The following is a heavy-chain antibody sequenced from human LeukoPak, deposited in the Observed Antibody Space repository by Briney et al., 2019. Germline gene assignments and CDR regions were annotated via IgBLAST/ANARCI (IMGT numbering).Heavy chain of an antibody. Sequence: GRSLRLSCAASGFTFSSYAMHWVRQAPGKGLEWVAVISYDGSNKYYADSVKGRFTISRDNSKNTLYLQMNSLRAEDTAVNYCARGRGYCSSTSCSPFDYWGQGTLVTVSS. CDR1: GFTFSSYA. D-gene: IGHD2-2*01. J-gene: IGHJ4*02. V-gene: IGHV3-30*04. CDR2: ISYDGSNK. CDR3: ARGRGYCSSTSCSPFDY.